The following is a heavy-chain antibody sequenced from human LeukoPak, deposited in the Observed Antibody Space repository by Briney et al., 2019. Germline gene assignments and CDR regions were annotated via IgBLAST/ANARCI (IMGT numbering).Heavy chain of an antibody. J-gene: IGHJ4*02. D-gene: IGHD2-15*01. V-gene: IGHV5-51*01. CDR1: GYSFITNW. Sequence: GESLKISCKGSGYSFITNWIAWVRKMPGRGLEWMAIIYPGDSDTRYSPSFQGQVTISADKSISTAYLQWSSLTASDTAMYYCARLGTSATYFEFWGQGTLVTVSS. CDR2: IYPGDSDT. CDR3: ARLGTSATYFEF.